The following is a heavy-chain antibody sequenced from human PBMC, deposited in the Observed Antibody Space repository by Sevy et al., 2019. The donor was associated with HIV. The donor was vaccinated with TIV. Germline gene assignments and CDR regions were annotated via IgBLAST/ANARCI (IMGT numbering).Heavy chain of an antibody. CDR2: ISSSGSTI. J-gene: IGHJ6*02. CDR3: ARAERAAAPSYYYYGMDV. V-gene: IGHV3-11*01. D-gene: IGHD6-13*01. CDR1: GFTFSDYY. Sequence: GGSLRLSCAASGFTFSDYYMSWIRQAPGKGLEWVSYISSSGSTIYYADSVKGRFTISRDNAKNSLYLQMNSLGAEDTAVYYCARAERAAAPSYYYYGMDVWGQGTTVTVSS.